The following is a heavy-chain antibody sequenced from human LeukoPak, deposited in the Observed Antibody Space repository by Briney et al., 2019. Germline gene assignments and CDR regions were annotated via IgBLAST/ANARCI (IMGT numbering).Heavy chain of an antibody. CDR1: GFTFSSYG. CDR3: AKDGTYSGYDSFPDY. J-gene: IGHJ4*02. Sequence: PGGSLRLSCAASGFTFSSYGMHWVRQAPGKGLEWVAVISYDGSNKYYADSVKGRFTISRDNSKNTLYLQMNSLRAEDTAVYYCAKDGTYSGYDSFPDYWGQGTLVTVSS. V-gene: IGHV3-30*18. D-gene: IGHD5-12*01. CDR2: ISYDGSNK.